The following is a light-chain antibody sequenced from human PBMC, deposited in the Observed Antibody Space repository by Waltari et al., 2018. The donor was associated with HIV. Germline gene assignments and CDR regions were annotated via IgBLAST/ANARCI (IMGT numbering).Light chain of an antibody. CDR2: DDS. V-gene: IGLV3-21*02. CDR3: QVWHSKSDHVV. J-gene: IGLJ2*01. CDR1: KIGTKS. Sequence: SYVLTQAPSVSVAPGQTASISCGGDKIGTKSVHWYQQKPGQAPVLVVYDDSDRPSGIPERVSGFNSGNTATLTISRVEAGDEADYYCQVWHSKSDHVVFGGGTKVTVL.